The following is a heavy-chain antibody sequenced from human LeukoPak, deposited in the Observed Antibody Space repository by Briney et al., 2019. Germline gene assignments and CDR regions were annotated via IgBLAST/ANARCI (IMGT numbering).Heavy chain of an antibody. D-gene: IGHD6-19*01. Sequence: SETLFLTCTVSGGSISSYYWSWIRQPPGKGLEWIGYIYTSGSTNYNPSLKSRVTISVDASKNQFSLKLSSVTAADTAVYYCARIAVAGIAYYYYYMDVWGKGTTVTVSS. CDR3: ARIAVAGIAYYYYYMDV. CDR2: IYTSGST. CDR1: GGSISSYY. V-gene: IGHV4-4*09. J-gene: IGHJ6*03.